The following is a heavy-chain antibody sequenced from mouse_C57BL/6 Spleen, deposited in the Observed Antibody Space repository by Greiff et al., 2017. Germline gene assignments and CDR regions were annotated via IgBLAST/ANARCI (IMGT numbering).Heavy chain of an antibody. J-gene: IGHJ4*01. CDR2: IDPSDSYT. D-gene: IGHD3-2*01. Sequence: QVQLQQPGAELVMPGASVKLSCKASGYTFTSYWMHWVKQRPGQGLEWIGEIDPSDSYTNYNQKFKGKSTLPVDKSSSTAYMQLSRLTSEDSAVYYCAGGTARTLDYWGKGTSVTVSA. CDR1: GYTFTSYW. V-gene: IGHV1-69*01. CDR3: AGGTARTLDY.